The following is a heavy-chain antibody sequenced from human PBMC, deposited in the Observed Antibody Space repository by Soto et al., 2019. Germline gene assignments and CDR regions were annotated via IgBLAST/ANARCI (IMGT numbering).Heavy chain of an antibody. CDR2: IDPSDSHT. CDR1: GYSFASYW. Sequence: GESLKISCKGSGYSFASYWITWVRQKPGKGLEWMGRIDPSDSHTYYSPSFRGHVTISATKSITTVFLQWSSLRASDTAMYYCARQIYDSDTGPNFQYYFDSWGQGPPVTVS. CDR3: ARQIYDSDTGPNFQYYFDS. D-gene: IGHD3-22*01. V-gene: IGHV5-10-1*01. J-gene: IGHJ4*02.